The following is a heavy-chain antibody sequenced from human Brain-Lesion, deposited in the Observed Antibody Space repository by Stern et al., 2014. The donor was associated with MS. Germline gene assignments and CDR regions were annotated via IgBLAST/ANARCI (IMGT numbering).Heavy chain of an antibody. CDR1: GDSLSSSTFY. J-gene: IGHJ4*02. V-gene: IGHV4-39*01. CDR3: ARHQLGYGYAYLRY. Sequence: QLQLQESGPGLVKPSDTLSLTCSVSGDSLSSSTFYWGWIRQPPGKGPEWIGSVYYSGNTYYHPSQKGRVTISVTTSKNQFSLRLTSVTAADTAVYYCARHQLGYGYAYLRYWGQGTLVTVSS. CDR2: VYYSGNT. D-gene: IGHD5-18*01.